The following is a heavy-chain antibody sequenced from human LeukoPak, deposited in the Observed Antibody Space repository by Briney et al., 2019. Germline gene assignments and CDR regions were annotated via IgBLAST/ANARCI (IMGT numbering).Heavy chain of an antibody. CDR1: GYTFTGYY. J-gene: IGHJ4*02. CDR3: ARARITMVRGVITPDY. V-gene: IGHV1-2*06. CDR2: INPNSGGT. D-gene: IGHD3-10*01. Sequence: ASVKVSCKASGYTFTGYYMHLVRQAPGQGLEWMGQINPNSGGTNYAQKFQGRVTMTRDTSISTAYMELSRLRSDDTAVYYCARARITMVRGVITPDYWGQGTLVTVSS.